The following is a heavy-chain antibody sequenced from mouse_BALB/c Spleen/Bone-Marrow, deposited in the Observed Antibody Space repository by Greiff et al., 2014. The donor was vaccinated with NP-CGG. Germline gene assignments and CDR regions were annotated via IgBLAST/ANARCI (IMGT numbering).Heavy chain of an antibody. D-gene: IGHD1-1*01. CDR2: IDTSDSYT. CDR1: GYTFTDYW. J-gene: IGHJ1*01. V-gene: IGHV1-69*01. CDR3: ARDYYGRGWHFDV. Sequence: LQESGAELVMPGASVKMSCKASGYTFTDYWMHWVKQRPGQGLEWIGAIDTSDSYTSYNQKFKGKATLTVDESSSTAYMQLSSLTSEDSAVYYCARDYYGRGWHFDVWGAGTTVTVSS.